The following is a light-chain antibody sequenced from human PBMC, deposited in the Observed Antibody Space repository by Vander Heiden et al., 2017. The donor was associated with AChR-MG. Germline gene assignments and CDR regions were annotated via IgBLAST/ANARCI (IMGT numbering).Light chain of an antibody. CDR3: QQDNSYPYS. Sequence: DIQMTQSPSTLSASVGDRVTITCRASQSISNWLAWYQQKPGKAPKLLIYKASSLQTGVPSRFSGSGSGTEFTLTISSLQPDDSATYYCQQDNSYPYSFGPGTKLDIK. CDR1: QSISNW. V-gene: IGKV1-5*03. J-gene: IGKJ2*03. CDR2: KAS.